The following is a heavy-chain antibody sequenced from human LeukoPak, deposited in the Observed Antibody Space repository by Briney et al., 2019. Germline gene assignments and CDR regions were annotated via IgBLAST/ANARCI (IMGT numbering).Heavy chain of an antibody. D-gene: IGHD4/OR15-4a*01. CDR2: ISSSSSTI. V-gene: IGHV3-48*01. CDR3: ARGYGGYVDY. CDR1: GFTFSRYS. Sequence: GGSLRLSCAASGFTFSRYSMNWVRQAPGKGLEWVSYISSSSSTIYYADSVKGRFTISRDNAKNSLYLQMNSLRAEDTAVYYCARGYGGYVDYWGQGTLVTVSS. J-gene: IGHJ4*02.